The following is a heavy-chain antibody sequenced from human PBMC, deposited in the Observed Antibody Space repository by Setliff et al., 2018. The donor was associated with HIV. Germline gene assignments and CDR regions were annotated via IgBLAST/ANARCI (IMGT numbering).Heavy chain of an antibody. Sequence: SETLSLTCSVSGGSISSSDYHWGWIRQSPGKGLEWIGYIYHSGGVNYNPSLKGRGTISLDTSKNQFSLRLTSVTAADTAVYYCARRGYSGYASGWFGPWGQGTLVTVSS. J-gene: IGHJ5*02. CDR2: IYHSGGV. CDR1: GGSISSSDYH. CDR3: ARRGYSGYASGWFGP. V-gene: IGHV4-61*05. D-gene: IGHD5-12*01.